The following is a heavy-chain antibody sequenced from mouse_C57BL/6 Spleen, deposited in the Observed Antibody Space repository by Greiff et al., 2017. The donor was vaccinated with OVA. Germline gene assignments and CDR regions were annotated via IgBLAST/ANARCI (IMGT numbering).Heavy chain of an antibody. CDR1: GFTFSSYA. CDR3: ARDLMITRYFDV. CDR2: ISDGGSYT. V-gene: IGHV5-4*01. D-gene: IGHD2-4*01. J-gene: IGHJ1*03. Sequence: EVQGVESGGGLVKPGGSLNLSCAASGFTFSSYAMSWVRQTPEKRLEWVATISDGGSYTYYPDNVKGRFTISRDNAKNNLYLQMSHLKSEDTAMYYCARDLMITRYFDVWGTGTTVTVSS.